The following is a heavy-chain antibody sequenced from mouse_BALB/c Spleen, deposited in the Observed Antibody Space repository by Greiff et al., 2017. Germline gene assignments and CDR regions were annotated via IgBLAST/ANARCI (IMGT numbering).Heavy chain of an antibody. CDR1: GYTFTSYW. D-gene: IGHD2-4*01. J-gene: IGHJ3*01. CDR3: ARGLRLAY. Sequence: VKLMESGAELAKPGASVKMSCKASGYTFTSYWMHWVKQRPGQGLEWIGYINPSTGYTEYNQKFKDKATLTADKSSSTAYMQLSSLTSEDSAVYYCARGLRLAYWGQGTLVTVSA. CDR2: INPSTGYT. V-gene: IGHV1-7*01.